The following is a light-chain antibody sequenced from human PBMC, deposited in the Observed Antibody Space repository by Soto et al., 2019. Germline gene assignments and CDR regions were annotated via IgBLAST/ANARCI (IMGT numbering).Light chain of an antibody. CDR2: GAS. CDR3: QQYNNWPPVT. CDR1: QSVSSN. V-gene: IGKV3-15*01. J-gene: IGKJ1*01. Sequence: EIVMTQSRATLSVSPGERATLSCRASQSVSSNLAWYQQKPGQAPRLLIYGASTRATGIPARFSGSGSGTEFTLTISSLQSEDFAVYYCQQYNNWPPVTFGHGTKVEIK.